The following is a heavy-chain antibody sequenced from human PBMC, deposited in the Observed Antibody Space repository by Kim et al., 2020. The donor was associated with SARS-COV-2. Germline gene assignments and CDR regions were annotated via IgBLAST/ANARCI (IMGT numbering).Heavy chain of an antibody. CDR2: ISGDGGST. D-gene: IGHD2-2*01. CDR1: GFTFDDYA. Sequence: GGSLRLSCAASGFTFDDYAMHWVRQAPGKGLEWVSLISGDGGSTYYADSVKGRFTISRDNSKNSLYLQMNSLRTEDTALYYCAKDIGYCSSTSCYDYYYGMDVWGQGTTVTVSS. J-gene: IGHJ6*02. V-gene: IGHV3-43*02. CDR3: AKDIGYCSSTSCYDYYYGMDV.